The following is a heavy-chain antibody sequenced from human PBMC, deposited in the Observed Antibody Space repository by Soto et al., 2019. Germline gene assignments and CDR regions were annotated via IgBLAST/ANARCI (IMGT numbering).Heavy chain of an antibody. J-gene: IGHJ6*02. CDR2: IYYRGST. Sequence: QSLTCTVSGDSISSSRYYWGWVRQPPGKGLEWIGSIYYRGSTNYNPSLKSRVTMSLDTSKNQFSLKLSSVTAADTAVYYCARDSRDYYGMDVWGQGTMVT. V-gene: IGHV4-39*07. CDR3: ARDSRDYYGMDV. CDR1: GDSISSSRYY.